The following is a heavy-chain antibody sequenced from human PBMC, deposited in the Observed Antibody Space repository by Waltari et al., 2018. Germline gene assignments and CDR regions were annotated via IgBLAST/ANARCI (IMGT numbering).Heavy chain of an antibody. J-gene: IGHJ4*02. CDR1: GGSISTYY. V-gene: IGHV4-59*01. D-gene: IGHD5-12*01. Sequence: QVQLQESGPGLVKPSETLSLTCTVSGGSISTYYWSWIRQPPGKGLGWIGYIYYSGTTNYNPSLKSRVTISVDTSKNQFSLKLSSVTAADTAVYYCARGYSGNYGRFDYWGQGTLVTVSS. CDR2: IYYSGTT. CDR3: ARGYSGNYGRFDY.